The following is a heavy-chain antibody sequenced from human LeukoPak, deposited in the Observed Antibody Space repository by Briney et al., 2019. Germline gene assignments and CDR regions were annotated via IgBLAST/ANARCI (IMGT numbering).Heavy chain of an antibody. CDR1: GGSISSYY. CDR3: ARDSPLMEYYYDSSGFGWFDP. D-gene: IGHD3-22*01. Sequence: SETLSLTCTVSGGSISSYYWGWIRQPPGKGLEWIGYIYYSGSTNYNPSLKSRVTISVDTSKNQFSLKLSSVTAADTAVYYCARDSPLMEYYYDSSGFGWFDPWGQGTLVTVSS. CDR2: IYYSGST. V-gene: IGHV4-59*01. J-gene: IGHJ5*02.